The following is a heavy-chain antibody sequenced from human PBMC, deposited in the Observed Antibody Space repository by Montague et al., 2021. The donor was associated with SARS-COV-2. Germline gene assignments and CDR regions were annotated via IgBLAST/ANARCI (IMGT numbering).Heavy chain of an antibody. J-gene: IGHJ4*02. V-gene: IGHV3-23*01. CDR3: AKAGDELLLWFVRRGLPYYFDQ. CDR2: VGHPGGGT. CDR1: GFTFNKYA. D-gene: IGHD3-10*01. Sequence: SLRLSCAASGFTFNKYAMRRVRQAPGKGLEWVATVGHPGGGTFYADSVRGRFIVSRDNSKNTVYLQMNSLGAENTAVYYCAKAGDELLLWFVRRGLPYYFDQRGQGTLVTVYS.